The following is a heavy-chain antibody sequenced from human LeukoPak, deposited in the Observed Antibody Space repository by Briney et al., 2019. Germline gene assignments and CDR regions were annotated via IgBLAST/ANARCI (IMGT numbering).Heavy chain of an antibody. V-gene: IGHV4-61*02. CDR3: ARSGLKWSYYYYYMDV. J-gene: IGHJ6*03. D-gene: IGHD1-26*01. Sequence: PSETLSLTCTVSGGSISSGSYYWSWIRQPAGKGLEWIGRIYTSGSTNYNPSLKSRVTISADTSKNQFSLKLSSVTAADTAVYYCARSGLKWSYYYYYMDVWGKGTTVTVSS. CDR1: GGSISSGSYY. CDR2: IYTSGST.